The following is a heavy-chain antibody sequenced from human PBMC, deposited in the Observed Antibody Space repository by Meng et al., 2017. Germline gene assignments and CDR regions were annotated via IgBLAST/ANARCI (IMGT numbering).Heavy chain of an antibody. CDR2: INPSGGST. J-gene: IGHJ4*02. D-gene: IGHD2-21*01. V-gene: IGHV1-46*01. Sequence: QGQLVQSGAEVKKPGASVKVSCKASGYTFTSYYMHWVRQAPGQGLEWMGIINPSGGSTSYAQKFQGRVTMTRDTSTSAVYMELSSLRSEDTAVYYCASSSGWGDPVYDYWGQGTLVTVSS. CDR3: ASSSGWGDPVYDY. CDR1: GYTFTSYY.